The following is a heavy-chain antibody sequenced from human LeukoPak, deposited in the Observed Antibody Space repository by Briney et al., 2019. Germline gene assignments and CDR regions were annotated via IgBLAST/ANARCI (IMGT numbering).Heavy chain of an antibody. D-gene: IGHD5-12*01. V-gene: IGHV4-39*01. J-gene: IGHJ4*02. CDR2: IYYSGST. CDR1: GGSISSGGYY. CDR3: ARLRASGYDKYYFDY. Sequence: PSETLSLTCTVSGGSISSGGYYWSWIRQPPGKGLEWIGSIYYSGSTYYNPSLKSRVTISVDTSKNQFSLKLSSVTAADTAVYYCARLRASGYDKYYFDYWGQGTLVTVSS.